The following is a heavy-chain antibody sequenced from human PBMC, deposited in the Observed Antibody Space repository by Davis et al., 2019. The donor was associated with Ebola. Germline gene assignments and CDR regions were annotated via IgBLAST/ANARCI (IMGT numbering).Heavy chain of an antibody. CDR3: AIETVNCGGDCIDY. Sequence: PGGSLRLSCAASGFTFSSYEFNWVRQAPGEALEWLSYISIDGHSIYYAPSVKVRFTVSRDNTKNLQYLQMISLRADDTAVYYCAIETVNCGGDCIDYWGQGSLVTVSS. CDR2: ISIDGHSI. CDR1: GFTFSSYE. V-gene: IGHV3-48*03. D-gene: IGHD2-21*02. J-gene: IGHJ4*02.